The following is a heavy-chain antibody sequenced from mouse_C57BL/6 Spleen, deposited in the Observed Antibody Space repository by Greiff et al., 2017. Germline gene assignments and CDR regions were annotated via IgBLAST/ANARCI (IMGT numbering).Heavy chain of an antibody. CDR1: GYSITSGYY. CDR3: ARNYDYLDY. D-gene: IGHD2-4*01. Sequence: ESGPGLVKPSQSLSHTCSVTGYSITSGYYWNWIRQFPGNKLEWMGYISYDGSNNYNPSLKNRISITRDTSKNQFFLKLNSVTTEDTATYYCARNYDYLDYWGQGTTLTVSS. CDR2: ISYDGSN. J-gene: IGHJ2*01. V-gene: IGHV3-6*01.